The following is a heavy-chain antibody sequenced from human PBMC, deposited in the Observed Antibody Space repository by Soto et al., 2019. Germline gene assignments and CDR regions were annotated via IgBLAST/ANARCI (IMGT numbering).Heavy chain of an antibody. Sequence: QVQLVQSGAEVKKPGSSVKVSCKSSGGTFSSYAISWVRQAPGQGLEWMGGIIPIFGTANYAQKFQGRVTIPADESTSTAYMALSSLRSEDTAVYYCARKPGYSSSWYGYYFDYWGQGTLVTVSS. D-gene: IGHD6-13*01. CDR1: GGTFSSYA. CDR2: IIPIFGTA. V-gene: IGHV1-69*01. J-gene: IGHJ4*02. CDR3: ARKPGYSSSWYGYYFDY.